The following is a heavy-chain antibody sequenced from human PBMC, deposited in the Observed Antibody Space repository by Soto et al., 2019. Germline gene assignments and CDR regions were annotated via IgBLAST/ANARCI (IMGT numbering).Heavy chain of an antibody. CDR3: GRDLTSNANCIDP. J-gene: IGHJ5*02. Sequence: PSETLSLTCSVSGDYIHVGGYYWTWIRQRPGKGLEWMGYIYYTGKTYYNPSLESRLPMSVDRSKNQFSLRLTSVTAADTAVYFCGRDLTSNANCIDPWGQGTLVTVSS. CDR1: GDYIHVGGYY. V-gene: IGHV4-30-4*01. D-gene: IGHD2-2*01. CDR2: IYYTGKT.